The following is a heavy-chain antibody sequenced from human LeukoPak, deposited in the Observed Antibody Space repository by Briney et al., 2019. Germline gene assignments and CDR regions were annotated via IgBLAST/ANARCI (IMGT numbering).Heavy chain of an antibody. CDR3: ASHPDDSSDDAFDI. Sequence: SVKVSCKASGGTFNSYSISWVRQAPGQGLEWMGGIIPIFGTANYAQKFQGRVTITADKSTSTAYMELSSLRSEDTAVYYCASHPDDSSDDAFDIWGQGTMVTVSS. V-gene: IGHV1-69*06. D-gene: IGHD1-1*01. J-gene: IGHJ3*02. CDR1: GGTFNSYS. CDR2: IIPIFGTA.